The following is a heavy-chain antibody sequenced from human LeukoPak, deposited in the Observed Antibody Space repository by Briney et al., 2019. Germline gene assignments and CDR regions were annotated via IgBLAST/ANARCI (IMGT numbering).Heavy chain of an antibody. D-gene: IGHD2-2*01. V-gene: IGHV3-21*04. CDR1: GFTFSSYS. CDR3: ARGCQYQLLIFLYYYMDV. J-gene: IGHJ6*03. CDR2: ISSSSSYI. Sequence: GGSLRLSCAASGFTFSSYSMNWVRQAPGKGLEWVSSISSSSSYIYYADSVKGRFTISRDNAKNSLYLQMNSLRAEDTAVYYCARGCQYQLLIFLYYYMDVWGKGTTVTISS.